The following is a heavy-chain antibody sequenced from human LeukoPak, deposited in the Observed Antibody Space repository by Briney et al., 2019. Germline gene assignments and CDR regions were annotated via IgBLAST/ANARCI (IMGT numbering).Heavy chain of an antibody. J-gene: IGHJ4*02. CDR3: ARSQIVGATRDFGY. V-gene: IGHV3-48*04. Sequence: GGSLRLSCAASGFTFSSYGMTWVRQAPGKGLEWVSYISSSSSTIYYADSVKGRFTISRDNAKNSLYLQMNSLRAEDTAVYYCARSQIVGATRDFGYWGQGTLVTVSS. D-gene: IGHD1-26*01. CDR2: ISSSSSTI. CDR1: GFTFSSYG.